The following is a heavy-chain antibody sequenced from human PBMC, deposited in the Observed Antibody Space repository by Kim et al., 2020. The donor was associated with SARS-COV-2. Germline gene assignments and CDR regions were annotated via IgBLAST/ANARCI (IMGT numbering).Heavy chain of an antibody. CDR1: GGTFSSYA. D-gene: IGHD2-2*01. CDR2: IIPILGIA. Sequence: SVKVSCKASGGTFSSYAISWVRQAPGQGLEWMGRIIPILGIANYAQKFQGRVTITADKSTSTAYMELSSLRSEDTAVYYCARDQRSRIPKPAEDIVVVPAAIDRGNWFDPWGQGTLVTVSS. J-gene: IGHJ5*02. V-gene: IGHV1-69*04. CDR3: ARDQRSRIPKPAEDIVVVPAAIDRGNWFDP.